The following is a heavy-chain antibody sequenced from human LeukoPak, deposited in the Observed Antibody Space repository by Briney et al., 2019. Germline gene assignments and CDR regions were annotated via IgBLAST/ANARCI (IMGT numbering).Heavy chain of an antibody. D-gene: IGHD3-22*01. CDR3: AAYYYDSSGYFLGVDY. CDR2: IVVGSGNT. Sequence: SVKVSCEASGFTFTSSAVQWVRQARGQRLEWIGWIVVGSGNTNYAQKFQERVTIIRDMSTSTAYMELSSLRSEDTAVYYCAAYYYDSSGYFLGVDYWGQGTLVTVSS. V-gene: IGHV1-58*01. J-gene: IGHJ4*02. CDR1: GFTFTSSA.